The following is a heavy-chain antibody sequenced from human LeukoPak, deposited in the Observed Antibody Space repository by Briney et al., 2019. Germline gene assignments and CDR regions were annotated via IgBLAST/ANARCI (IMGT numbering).Heavy chain of an antibody. D-gene: IGHD6-19*01. J-gene: IGHJ4*02. CDR2: ISSSSYI. CDR3: ARKPHLYSSGWYLDY. Sequence: GGSLRLSCAASGFTFSSYSMNWARQAPGKGLEWVSSISSSSYIYYADSVKGRFTISRDNAKNSLYLQMNSLRAEDTAVYYCARKPHLYSSGWYLDYWGQGTLVTVSS. V-gene: IGHV3-21*01. CDR1: GFTFSSYS.